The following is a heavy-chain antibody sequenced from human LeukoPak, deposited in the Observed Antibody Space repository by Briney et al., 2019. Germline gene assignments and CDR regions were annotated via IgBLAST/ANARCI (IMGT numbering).Heavy chain of an antibody. Sequence: ASVKISRKVSGYTFNDYYMQWVRQAPGKGPAGVGLHNLECGKKLYTDKLQDRVTITADTSTDTAYMELSSLRSEDTAVYYCATAPNWNYRNWFDPWGQGTLVTVSS. CDR2: HNLECGKK. CDR1: GYTFNDYY. D-gene: IGHD1-7*01. J-gene: IGHJ5*02. CDR3: ATAPNWNYRNWFDP. V-gene: IGHV1-69-2*01.